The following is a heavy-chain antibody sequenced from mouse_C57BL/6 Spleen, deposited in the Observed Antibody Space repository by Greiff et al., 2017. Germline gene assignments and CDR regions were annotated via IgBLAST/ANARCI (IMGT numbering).Heavy chain of an antibody. J-gene: IGHJ2*01. CDR1: GYSFTGYY. D-gene: IGHD2-5*01. V-gene: IGHV1-42*01. CDR2: INPSTGGT. Sequence: EVQLQESGPELVKPGASVKISCKASGYSFTGYYMNWVKQSPEKSLEWIGEINPSTGGTTYNQKFKAKATLTVDKSSSTAYMQLKSLTSEDSAVYYCARHYSNFLDYWGQGTTLTVSS. CDR3: ARHYSNFLDY.